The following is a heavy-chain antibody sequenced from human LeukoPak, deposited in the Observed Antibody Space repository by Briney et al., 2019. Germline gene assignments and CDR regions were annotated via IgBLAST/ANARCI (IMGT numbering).Heavy chain of an antibody. J-gene: IGHJ4*02. V-gene: IGHV5-51*01. D-gene: IGHD3-3*01. CDR2: IYPGDSGT. Sequence: AGESLKISCKGSGYSFTSYWIGWVRQMPGKGLEWMGIIYPGDSGTRYSPSFQGQVTISADKSISTAYLQWSSLKASDTAMYYCARLPGHPYYDFWSGYYYFDYWGQGTLVAVSS. CDR3: ARLPGHPYYDFWSGYYYFDY. CDR1: GYSFTSYW.